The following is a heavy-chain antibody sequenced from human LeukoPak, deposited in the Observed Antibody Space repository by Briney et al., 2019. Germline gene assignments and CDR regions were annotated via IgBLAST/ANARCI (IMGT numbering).Heavy chain of an antibody. Sequence: GGSLRLSCSASGFTFSSFAMHWVRPAPGKGLEYVAAISRNGGSTYYADSVKGRFTISRDNSKSTLYLQMSSLRAEDTAVYLCVKDLRSDFMGVLSRYLSYWGQGTLVTVSS. CDR2: ISRNGGST. D-gene: IGHD2/OR15-2a*01. CDR3: VKDLRSDFMGVLSRYLSY. CDR1: GFTFSSFA. V-gene: IGHV3-64D*09. J-gene: IGHJ4*02.